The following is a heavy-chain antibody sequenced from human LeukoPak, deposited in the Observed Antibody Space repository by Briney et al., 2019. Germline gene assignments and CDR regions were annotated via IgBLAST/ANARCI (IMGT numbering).Heavy chain of an antibody. CDR3: ARDKVSPALRWFDP. J-gene: IGHJ5*02. CDR1: GGSISSSSYY. V-gene: IGHV4-39*02. CDR2: IYYSGST. Sequence: SETLSLTCTVSGGSISSSSYYWGWIRQPPGKGLGWIGSIYYSGSTYYNPSLKSRVTISVDTSKNQFSLKLSSVTAADTAVYYCARDKVSPALRWFDPWGQGTLVTVSS.